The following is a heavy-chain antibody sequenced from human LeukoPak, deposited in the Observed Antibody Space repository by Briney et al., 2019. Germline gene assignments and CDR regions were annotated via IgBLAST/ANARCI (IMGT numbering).Heavy chain of an antibody. V-gene: IGHV3-11*01. J-gene: IGHJ3*02. CDR2: ISSSGSTI. Sequence: PGGSLRLSCAASGFTFSDYYMSWIRQAPGKGLEWVSYISSSGSTIYYADSVKGRFTISRDNAKNSLYLQMNSLRAEDTAVYYCARGRSMVRPIPDAFDIWGQGTMVTVSS. D-gene: IGHD3-10*01. CDR3: ARGRSMVRPIPDAFDI. CDR1: GFTFSDYY.